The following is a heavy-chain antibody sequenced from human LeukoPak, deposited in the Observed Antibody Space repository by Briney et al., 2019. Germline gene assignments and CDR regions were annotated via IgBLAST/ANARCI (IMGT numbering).Heavy chain of an antibody. Sequence: SQTLSLTCAVSGGSISSGDYSWSWIRQPPGKGLEWIGYIFHSGGTYYNPSLKSRVTISVDRSKNQFSLKLSSVTAADTAVYYCARELWFVNAPGSWFDPWGQGTLVTVSS. CDR1: GGSISSGDYS. V-gene: IGHV4-30-2*01. D-gene: IGHD3-10*01. CDR3: ARELWFVNAPGSWFDP. J-gene: IGHJ5*02. CDR2: IFHSGGT.